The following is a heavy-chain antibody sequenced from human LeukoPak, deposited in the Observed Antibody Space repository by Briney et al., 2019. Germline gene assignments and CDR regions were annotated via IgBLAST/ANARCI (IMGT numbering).Heavy chain of an antibody. Sequence: SETLSLTCAVYGGSFSGYYWSWIRQPPAKGLEWIGEINHSGSTNYNPSLKSRVTMSVDTSKNQFSLKLSSVTAADTAVYYCARDRELRPYWFDPWGQGTLVTVSS. CDR1: GGSFSGYY. J-gene: IGHJ5*02. CDR2: INHSGST. V-gene: IGHV4-34*01. D-gene: IGHD1-26*01. CDR3: ARDRELRPYWFDP.